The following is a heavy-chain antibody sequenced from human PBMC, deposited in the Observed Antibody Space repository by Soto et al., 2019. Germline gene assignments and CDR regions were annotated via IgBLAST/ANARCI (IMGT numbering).Heavy chain of an antibody. D-gene: IGHD6-13*01. CDR3: ARGTWGISWPNFFDF. CDR2: IYAGGST. J-gene: IGHJ4*02. CDR1: GFSVTTTY. V-gene: IGHV3-53*01. Sequence: GGPLRLSCTAPGFSVTTTYMSWVRQAPGKGLEWVSLIYAGGSTSYADSVKGRFTVSRDNSNNTLFLQLNSLRVEDTAVYYCARGTWGISWPNFFDFWGQGVLVTVSS.